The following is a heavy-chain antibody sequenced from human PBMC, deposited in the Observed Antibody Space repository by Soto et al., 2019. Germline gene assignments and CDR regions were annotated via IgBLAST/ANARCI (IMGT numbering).Heavy chain of an antibody. CDR2: IYYSGST. V-gene: IGHV4-39*01. D-gene: IGHD4-4*01. J-gene: IGHJ5*02. CDR3: ARRRNGMGNWFDP. CDR1: GGSISSSSYY. Sequence: SETLSLTCTVSGGSISSSSYYWGWIRQPPGKGLEWIGSIYYSGSTYYNPSLKGRVTISVDTSKNQFSLKLSSVTAADTAVYYCARRRNGMGNWFDPWGQGTLVTVSS.